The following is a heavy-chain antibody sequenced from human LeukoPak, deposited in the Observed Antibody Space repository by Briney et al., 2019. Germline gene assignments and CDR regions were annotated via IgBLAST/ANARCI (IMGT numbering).Heavy chain of an antibody. CDR1: GGSFSGYY. CDR3: AIRSGSYYFRYFDY. D-gene: IGHD3-10*01. CDR2: INHSGST. Sequence: SETLSLTCAVYGGSFSGYYWSWIRQPPGKGLEWIGEINHSGSTNYNPSLKSRVTISVDTSKNQFSLRLSSVTAADTAVYYCAIRSGSYYFRYFDYWGQGTLVTVPS. J-gene: IGHJ4*02. V-gene: IGHV4-34*01.